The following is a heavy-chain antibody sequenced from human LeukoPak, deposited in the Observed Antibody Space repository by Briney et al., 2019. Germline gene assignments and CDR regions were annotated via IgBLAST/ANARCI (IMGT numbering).Heavy chain of an antibody. V-gene: IGHV4-31*03. CDR1: GGSISSGGYY. CDR2: IYYSGST. CDR3: AREVGLWFGELARSNWFDP. Sequence: PSQTLSLTCTVSGGSISSGGYYWSWIRQHPGKGLEWIGYIYYSGSTYYNPSLKSRVTISVDTSKNQFSLKLNSVTPEDTAVYYCAREVGLWFGELARSNWFDPWGQGTLVTVSS. J-gene: IGHJ5*02. D-gene: IGHD3-10*01.